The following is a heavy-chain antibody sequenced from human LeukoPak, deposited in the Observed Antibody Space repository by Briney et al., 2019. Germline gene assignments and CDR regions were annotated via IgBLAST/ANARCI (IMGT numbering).Heavy chain of an antibody. CDR3: ATIRSARPPRYGGNRDAFNI. V-gene: IGHV4-34*01. Sequence: ASGTLSFSCAVYGGFFSGYYWSWVRQPGGKGVGWVGEVTRSGSTNHNPPHNSRVTISVDTSKNQSSLNLSPVTAADTALYYCATIRSARPPRYGGNRDAFNICGQATMVTASS. CDR2: VTRSGST. CDR1: GGFFSGYY. J-gene: IGHJ3*02. D-gene: IGHD4-23*01.